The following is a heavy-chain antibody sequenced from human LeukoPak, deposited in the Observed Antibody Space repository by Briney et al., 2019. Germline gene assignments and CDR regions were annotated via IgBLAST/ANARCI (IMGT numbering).Heavy chain of an antibody. CDR3: ARDKVTY. CDR2: INMDGSEK. V-gene: IGHV3-7*01. J-gene: IGHJ4*02. Sequence: PGGSLRLSCAASGFTFGNYWMSWVRQAPGKGPEWVAHINMDGSEKYYVDSVKGRFTISRDNAKNSLYLQINSLKVEDTAVYYCARDKVTYWGPGTLVTVSS. CDR1: GFTFGNYW.